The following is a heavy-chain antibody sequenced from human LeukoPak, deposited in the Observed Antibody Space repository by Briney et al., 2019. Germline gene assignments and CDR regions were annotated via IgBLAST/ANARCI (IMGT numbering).Heavy chain of an antibody. Sequence: WASVKVSCKASGYTFTGYYMHWVRQAPGQGLEWMGWINPSSGGTNYAQKFQGRVTMTRDTSISTAYMELSSLRSEDTAVYYCARGFRRGFRGLSSGQIYYFDYWGQGTLVTVSS. V-gene: IGHV1-2*02. D-gene: IGHD3-16*02. CDR3: ARGFRRGFRGLSSGQIYYFDY. J-gene: IGHJ4*02. CDR1: GYTFTGYY. CDR2: INPSSGGT.